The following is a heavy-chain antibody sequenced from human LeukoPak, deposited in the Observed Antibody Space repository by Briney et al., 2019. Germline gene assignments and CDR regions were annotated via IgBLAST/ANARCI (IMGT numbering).Heavy chain of an antibody. V-gene: IGHV1-2*02. CDR1: GYTFTGYY. Sequence: ASVKVSCKASGYTFTGYYMHWVRQAPGQGLEWMGWINPNSGGTNYAQKFQGRVTMTRDTSISTAYMELSRLRSDDTAVYYCARARIAARNNWFDPWGQGTLVTVSS. J-gene: IGHJ5*02. CDR3: ARARIAARNNWFDP. D-gene: IGHD6-6*01. CDR2: INPNSGGT.